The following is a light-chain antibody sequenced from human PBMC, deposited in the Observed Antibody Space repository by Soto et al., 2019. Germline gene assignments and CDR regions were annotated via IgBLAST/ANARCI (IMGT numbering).Light chain of an antibody. CDR1: QGINKF. V-gene: IGKV1-9*01. J-gene: IGKJ2*01. CDR3: QQLTNFRFT. Sequence: IQLTQSPSSLSASVGDRVTITCRASQGINKFLAWYQQRPGKAPQLLVYGASTLQSGVPSRFGGSGSGTDFTLTISSLQPEDFATYYCQQLTNFRFTFGQGTKVDIK. CDR2: GAS.